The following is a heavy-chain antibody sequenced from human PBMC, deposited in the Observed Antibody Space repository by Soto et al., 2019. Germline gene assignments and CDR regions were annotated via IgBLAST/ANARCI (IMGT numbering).Heavy chain of an antibody. CDR3: ARCGYGDSDAFAI. CDR2: ISSSSSAI. V-gene: IGHV3-48*01. CDR1: GFTFSTYN. J-gene: IGHJ3*02. D-gene: IGHD4-17*01. Sequence: PGGALRLSCAASGFTFSTYNMNWVRQAPGKGLDWVSYISSSSSAIYYADSVKGRFTISRDNARNSLYLQMNSLRAEDTAVYYCARCGYGDSDAFAIWGQGTMVTVSS.